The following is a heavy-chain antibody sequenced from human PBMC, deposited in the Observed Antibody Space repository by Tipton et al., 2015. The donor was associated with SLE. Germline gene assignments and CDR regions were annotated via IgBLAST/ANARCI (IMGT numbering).Heavy chain of an antibody. CDR2: ISYSGDT. Sequence: TLSLTCTVSGGSISSYYWSWIRQPPGKGLEWIGYISYSGDTRHNPSLQSRVTVSIDPSKNQFSLKLTSVTTADTAMYYCAKADGVVGGQVPYWYFDLWGRGALVTVSS. V-gene: IGHV4-59*01. D-gene: IGHD1-26*01. CDR3: AKADGVVGGQVPYWYFDL. CDR1: GGSISSYY. J-gene: IGHJ2*01.